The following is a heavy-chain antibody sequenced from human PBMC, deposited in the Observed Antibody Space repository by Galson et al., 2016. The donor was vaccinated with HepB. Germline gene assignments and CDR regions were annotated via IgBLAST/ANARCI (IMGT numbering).Heavy chain of an antibody. J-gene: IGHJ5*02. CDR3: AKDTRGGFYSRWFDP. CDR1: GFTFSNYA. CDR2: ISGSDGSP. V-gene: IGHV3-23*01. Sequence: SLRLSCAASGFTFSNYAMSWVRQAPGKGLEWVSAISGSDGSPYYADSVKGRFTISRDNSKNTLYLQMNSLRVEDTALYYCAKDTRGGFYSRWFDPWGQGTLVTVSS. D-gene: IGHD3-3*01.